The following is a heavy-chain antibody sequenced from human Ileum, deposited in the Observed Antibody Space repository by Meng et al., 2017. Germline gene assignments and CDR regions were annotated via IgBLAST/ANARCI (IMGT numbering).Heavy chain of an antibody. V-gene: IGHV3-30*04. D-gene: IGHD3-22*01. CDR2: ISDDGNRK. CDR1: GFTFSNHP. Sequence: VASGWGWVQPGRSPTLLCAASGFTFSNHPMHWIRQSPGKGLEWVAGISDDGNRKHYADSGNGRFTISRDNSKNTLHLQIDSLRGDDTAVYYCAREKGSSGRAGFFDPWGQGTLVTVSS. J-gene: IGHJ5*02. CDR3: AREKGSSGRAGFFDP.